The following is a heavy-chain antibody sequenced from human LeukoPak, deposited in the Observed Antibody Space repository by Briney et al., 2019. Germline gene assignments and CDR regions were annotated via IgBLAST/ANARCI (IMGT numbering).Heavy chain of an antibody. V-gene: IGHV4-34*01. D-gene: IGHD4-17*01. J-gene: IGHJ4*02. CDR2: INHSGSN. CDR1: GVSFSGYY. Sequence: PRETLSLTCAVYGVSFSGYYWSWIRQPPGKGLEWMGEINHSGSNNYNLSLKSRLTISVDTSKNKFSLKRSWVTTTVTAVYNCARGDYGVDHSGQGNPVTASS. CDR3: ARGDYGVDH.